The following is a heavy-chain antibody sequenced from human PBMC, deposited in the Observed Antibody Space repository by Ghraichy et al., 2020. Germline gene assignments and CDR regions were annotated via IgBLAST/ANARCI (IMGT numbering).Heavy chain of an antibody. CDR2: ISGSGGST. D-gene: IGHD3-3*01. V-gene: IGHV3-23*01. CDR1: GFTFSSYA. J-gene: IGHJ6*03. CDR3: RSNDDCWSGYSPYYYYYMDV. Sequence: GGSLRLSCAASGFTFSSYAMSWVRQAPGKGLEWVSAISGSGGSTYYADSVKGRFTISRDNSKNTLYLQMNSLRAEDTAVYYCRSNDDCWSGYSPYYYYYMDVWGKGTTVTVSS.